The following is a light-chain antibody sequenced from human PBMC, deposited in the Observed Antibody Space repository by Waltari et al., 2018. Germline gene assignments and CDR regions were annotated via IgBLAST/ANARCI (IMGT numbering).Light chain of an antibody. CDR2: DDN. CDR1: ALPKKY. J-gene: IGLJ2*01. Sequence: SYELTQPPSVSVSPGQTARITCSGDALPKKYAFWYQQKSGQAPVLIIYDDNKRTSGIPERFSGSSSGTMATLTISGAQVEDEADYYCYSTDSTGNHVVFGGWTKLTGL. V-gene: IGLV3-10*01. CDR3: YSTDSTGNHVV.